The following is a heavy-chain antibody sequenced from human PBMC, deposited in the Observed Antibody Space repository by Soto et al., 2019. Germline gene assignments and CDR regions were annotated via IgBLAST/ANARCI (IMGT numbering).Heavy chain of an antibody. Sequence: PGGSLRLSCAASGFTFSNYAMTWVRQAPGKGLEWVSAISSGGGTYYADSVQGRFTISRDNSKNTLYLQVNSLRADDTAVFYCATDNYGMDVWGQGTTVTVSS. J-gene: IGHJ6*02. V-gene: IGHV3-23*01. CDR2: ISSGGGT. CDR1: GFTFSNYA. CDR3: ATDNYGMDV.